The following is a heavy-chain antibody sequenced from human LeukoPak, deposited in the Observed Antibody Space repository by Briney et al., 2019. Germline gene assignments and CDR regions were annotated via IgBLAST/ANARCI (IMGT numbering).Heavy chain of an antibody. Sequence: GGSLRLSCAASGFTFNDYAMHWVRQAPGKGLEWVSGISWNGANIGYADSVKGRFTISRDNAKNSLSLQMNSLRGEDTALYYCAKGKWLQNTFDYWGQGTLVTVSS. D-gene: IGHD5-12*01. CDR2: ISWNGANI. CDR1: GFTFNDYA. J-gene: IGHJ4*02. V-gene: IGHV3-9*01. CDR3: AKGKWLQNTFDY.